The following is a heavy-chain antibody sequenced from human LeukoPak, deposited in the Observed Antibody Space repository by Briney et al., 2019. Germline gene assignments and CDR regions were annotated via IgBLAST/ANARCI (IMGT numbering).Heavy chain of an antibody. CDR3: AKEGDYGDYV. CDR1: GFTFSSYA. J-gene: IGHJ4*02. D-gene: IGHD4-17*01. Sequence: GGSLRLSCAASGFTFSSYAMSWVRQAPGKGLEWVSAISSGGGSTYYADSVRGRFTISRDNSKNTLYLQMNSLRAEDTAVYYCAKEGDYGDYVWGQGTLVTVSS. V-gene: IGHV3-23*01. CDR2: ISSGGGST.